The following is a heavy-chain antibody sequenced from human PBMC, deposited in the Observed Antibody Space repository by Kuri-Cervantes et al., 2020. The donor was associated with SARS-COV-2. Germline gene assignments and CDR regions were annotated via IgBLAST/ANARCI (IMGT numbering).Heavy chain of an antibody. V-gene: IGHV4-34*08. J-gene: IGHJ3*02. CDR2: INHSGST. D-gene: IGHD3-10*01. Sequence: ESLKISCAASGFTFSNAWMSWVRQAPGKGLEWIGEINHSGSTNYNPSLKSRVTISVDTSKNQFSLKLSSVTAADTAVYYCATNLHLIWFGELTDAFDIWGQGTMVTVSS. CDR1: GFTFSNAW. CDR3: ATNLHLIWFGELTDAFDI.